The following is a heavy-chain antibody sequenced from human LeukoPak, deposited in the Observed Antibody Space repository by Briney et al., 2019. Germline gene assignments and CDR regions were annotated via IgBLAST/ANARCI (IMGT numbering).Heavy chain of an antibody. J-gene: IGHJ5*02. V-gene: IGHV5-10-1*01. CDR2: IDPSDSYT. CDR1: GYXFTSYW. D-gene: IGHD2-21*02. Sequence: GESLKISCNGSGYXFTSYWISWVRQMPGKGLEWMGRIDPSDSYTNYSPSFQGHVTISADKSISTAYLQWSSLKASDTAMYYCARRYCGGDCYYNWFDPWGQGTLVTVSS. CDR3: ARRYCGGDCYYNWFDP.